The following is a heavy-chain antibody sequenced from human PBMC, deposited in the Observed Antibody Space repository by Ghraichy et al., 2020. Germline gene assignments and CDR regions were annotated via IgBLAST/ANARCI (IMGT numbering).Heavy chain of an antibody. Sequence: LSLTCAASGFTFSSYWMHWVRQAPGKGLVWVSRINSDGSSTSYADSVKGRFTISRDNAKNTLYLQMNSLRAEDTAVYYCARDRIVGATGWFDPWGQGTLVTVSS. CDR2: INSDGSST. CDR1: GFTFSSYW. J-gene: IGHJ5*02. V-gene: IGHV3-74*01. D-gene: IGHD1-26*01. CDR3: ARDRIVGATGWFDP.